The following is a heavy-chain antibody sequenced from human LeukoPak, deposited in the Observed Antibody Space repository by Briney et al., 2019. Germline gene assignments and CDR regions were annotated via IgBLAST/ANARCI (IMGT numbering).Heavy chain of an antibody. D-gene: IGHD5-18*01. Sequence: PGGSLRLSFAASGFPVSSNYMSWVRQAPGKGLEWDSVIYSGGSTYYADSVKGRFTISRDNSKNTLYLQMNSLRAEDTAVYYCAGAYYVGYSYGRNHYWYFDLWGRGTLVTVSS. CDR2: IYSGGST. CDR3: AGAYYVGYSYGRNHYWYFDL. J-gene: IGHJ2*01. CDR1: GFPVSSNY. V-gene: IGHV3-53*01.